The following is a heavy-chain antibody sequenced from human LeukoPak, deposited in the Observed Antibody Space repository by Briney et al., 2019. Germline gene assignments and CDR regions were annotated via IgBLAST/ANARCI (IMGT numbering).Heavy chain of an antibody. V-gene: IGHV1-46*01. CDR2: INPSGGST. J-gene: IGHJ2*01. CDR1: GYTFTSYY. Sequence: AASVKVSCKASGYTFTSYYMHWVRQAPGQGLAWMGIINPSGGSTSYPQKFQGRVTMTRDTSTSTVYMELSSLRSEDTAVYYCARDREGPRYFDLWGRGTLVTVSS. CDR3: ARDREGPRYFDL.